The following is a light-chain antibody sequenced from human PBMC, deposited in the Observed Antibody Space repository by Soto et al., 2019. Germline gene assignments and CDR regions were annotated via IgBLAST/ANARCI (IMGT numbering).Light chain of an antibody. CDR1: QDINTY. V-gene: IGKV1-9*01. Sequence: DIQLTQSPSFLSASVGDRVTITCRASQDINTYLAWYQQTPGKAPKLLIYAASTLQSAVPPRFSGSGSGTEFTLTISSLQPEDFATYYCQQLNSYPRTFGQGTQVEF. CDR3: QQLNSYPRT. J-gene: IGKJ1*01. CDR2: AAS.